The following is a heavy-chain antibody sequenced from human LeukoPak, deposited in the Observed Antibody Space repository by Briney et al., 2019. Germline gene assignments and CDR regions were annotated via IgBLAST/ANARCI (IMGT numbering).Heavy chain of an antibody. J-gene: IGHJ4*02. Sequence: GASVKVSCKASGYTFSNYCMHWVRQAPGQGLEWMGIFNPTYDIPIYAQTFEGRVTMTRDMSTSTVYMELSTLRSDDTAVYYCARDSNGSGSSFDYWGQGTLVTVSS. CDR1: GYTFSNYC. D-gene: IGHD3-10*01. V-gene: IGHV1-46*01. CDR3: ARDSNGSGSSFDY. CDR2: FNPTYDIP.